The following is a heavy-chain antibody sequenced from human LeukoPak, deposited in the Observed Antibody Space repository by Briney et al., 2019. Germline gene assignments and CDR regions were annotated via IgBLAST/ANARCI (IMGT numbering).Heavy chain of an antibody. J-gene: IGHJ4*02. CDR3: ARVWALKTGSYYFDY. CDR1: GGSISSSSYY. V-gene: IGHV4-39*01. D-gene: IGHD1-1*01. Sequence: SETLSLTCTVSGGSISSSSYYGGWIRQPPGKGLEWIGSIYYSGSTYYNPSLKSRVAISVDTSKNQFSLKLSSVTAADTAVYYCARVWALKTGSYYFDYWGQGTLVTVSS. CDR2: IYYSGST.